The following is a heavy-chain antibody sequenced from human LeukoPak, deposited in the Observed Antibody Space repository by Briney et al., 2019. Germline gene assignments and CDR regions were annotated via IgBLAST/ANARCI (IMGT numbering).Heavy chain of an antibody. V-gene: IGHV4-39*07. CDR2: IYYSGST. CDR3: ARDSNAWFDP. D-gene: IGHD2-8*01. J-gene: IGHJ5*02. CDR1: GVSISSSSYY. Sequence: PSETLSLTCTVSGVSISSSSYYWGWIRQPPGKGLEWIGSIYYSGSTYYNPSLKSRVTISVDTSKNQFSLKLSSVTAADTAVYYCARDSNAWFDPWGQGTLVTVSS.